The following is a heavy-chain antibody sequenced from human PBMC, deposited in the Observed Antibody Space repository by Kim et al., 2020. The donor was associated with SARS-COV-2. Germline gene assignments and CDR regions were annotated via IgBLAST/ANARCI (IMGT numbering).Heavy chain of an antibody. D-gene: IGHD3-10*01. CDR1: GDSVSSNSAA. Sequence: SQTLSLTCAISGDSVSSNSAAWNWIRQSPSRGLEWLGRTYYRAKWYNDYAVSVKSRITIKPDTSKNQLSLQLNSVTPEDTAVYYCARGYYGVGGMDVWGQGTTVTVSS. V-gene: IGHV6-1*01. CDR3: ARGYYGVGGMDV. J-gene: IGHJ6*02. CDR2: TYYRAKWYN.